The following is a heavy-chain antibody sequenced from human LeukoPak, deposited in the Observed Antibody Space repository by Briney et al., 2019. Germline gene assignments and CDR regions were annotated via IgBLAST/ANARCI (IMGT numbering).Heavy chain of an antibody. D-gene: IGHD6-13*01. CDR3: ASSKWSAGGDYYHYMDV. CDR1: GYTFTSYD. V-gene: IGHV1-8*01. J-gene: IGHJ6*03. CDR2: MNPNSGNT. Sequence: ASVKASCKASGYTFTSYDINWVRQATGQGLEWMGWMNPNSGNTGYAQKFQGRVTMTTDTSTSTAYMGLRSLRSDDTAVYYCASSKWSAGGDYYHYMDVWGKGTTVTVSS.